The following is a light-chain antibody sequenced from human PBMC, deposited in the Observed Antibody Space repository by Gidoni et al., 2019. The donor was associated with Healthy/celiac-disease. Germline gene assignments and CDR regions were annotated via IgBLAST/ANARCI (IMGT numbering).Light chain of an antibody. J-gene: IGKJ4*01. V-gene: IGKV1-39*01. CDR3: QQSYSTPLT. CDR2: AAS. Sequence: DIQMTQSPSSLSASVGDRVTITCRASQSISIYLNWYQQKPGKAPKLLIYAASSLQSGVPSRFSGSGSGTDFTLTISSLQPEDFATYYWQQSYSTPLTFXGXTKVEIK. CDR1: QSISIY.